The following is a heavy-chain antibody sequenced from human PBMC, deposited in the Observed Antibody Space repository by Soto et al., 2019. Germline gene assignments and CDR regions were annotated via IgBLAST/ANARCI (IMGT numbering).Heavy chain of an antibody. CDR3: ARVLGRWRNNWFDP. Sequence: PSETLSLTCTVSGGSISSGGYYWSWIRQHPGKGLEWIGYIYYSGSTYYNPSLKSRVTISVDTSKNQFSLKLSSVTAADTAVYYCARVLGRWRNNWFDPWGQGTLVTVS. CDR1: GGSISSGGYY. J-gene: IGHJ5*02. V-gene: IGHV4-31*03. D-gene: IGHD2-15*01. CDR2: IYYSGST.